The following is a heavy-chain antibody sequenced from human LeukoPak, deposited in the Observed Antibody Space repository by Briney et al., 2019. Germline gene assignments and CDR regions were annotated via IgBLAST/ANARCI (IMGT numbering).Heavy chain of an antibody. CDR2: IYPSGNT. J-gene: IGHJ5*02. V-gene: IGHV4-4*07. CDR1: GVSISSYY. Sequence: SETLSLTCTVSGVSISSYYWSWIRQPAGKGLEWIGLIYPSGNTNYNPSLKSRVTMSVDTSKKQFSLKLSSVTAADTVVYYCARDLYSSGSWFDPWGQGTLVTVSS. D-gene: IGHD6-19*01. CDR3: ARDLYSSGSWFDP.